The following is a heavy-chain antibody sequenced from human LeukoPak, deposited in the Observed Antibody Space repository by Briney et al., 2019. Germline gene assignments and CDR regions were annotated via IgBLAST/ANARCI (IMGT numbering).Heavy chain of an antibody. Sequence: PGGSLRLSCAASGFTFSSYGMHWVRQAPGKGLEWVAVIWYDGSNKYYADSVKGRFTISRDNSKNTLYLQMNSLRAEDTAVYYCAKDQFSSGYSYGLFDYWGQGTLVTVSS. CDR2: IWYDGSNK. D-gene: IGHD5-18*01. CDR3: AKDQFSSGYSYGLFDY. CDR1: GFTFSSYG. J-gene: IGHJ4*02. V-gene: IGHV3-33*06.